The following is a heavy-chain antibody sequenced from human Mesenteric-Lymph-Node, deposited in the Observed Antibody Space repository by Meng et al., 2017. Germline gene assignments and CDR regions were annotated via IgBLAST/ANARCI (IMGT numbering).Heavy chain of an antibody. CDR1: GFTFSSFW. J-gene: IGHJ4*02. D-gene: IGHD5-12*01. CDR3: AKDFYPRYDQRPLVFDS. Sequence: GESLKISCAASGFTFSSFWMSWVRQAPGKGLEWVANIKQDGSEKYYVDSVKGRFTISRDNSKNTVYLQMNSLRDEDTALYYCAKDFYPRYDQRPLVFDSWGQGTRVTVSS. V-gene: IGHV3-7*03. CDR2: IKQDGSEK.